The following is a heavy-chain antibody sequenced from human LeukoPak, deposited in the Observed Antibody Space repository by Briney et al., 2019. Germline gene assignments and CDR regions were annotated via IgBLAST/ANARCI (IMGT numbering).Heavy chain of an antibody. CDR2: INPSGGST. CDR3: ARGDVVPAAAHYYYYGMDV. D-gene: IGHD2-2*01. J-gene: IGHJ6*02. CDR1: GYTFTSYY. V-gene: IGHV1-46*01. Sequence: ASVKVSCKASGYTFTSYYMHWVRQAPGQGLEWMGIINPSGGSTSYAQKFQGRVTMTRDTSTSTVYMELSSLRSEDTAVYYCARGDVVPAAAHYYYYGMDVWGQGTTVTVSS.